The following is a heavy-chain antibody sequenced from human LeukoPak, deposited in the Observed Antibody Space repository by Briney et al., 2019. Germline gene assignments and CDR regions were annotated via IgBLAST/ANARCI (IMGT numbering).Heavy chain of an antibody. Sequence: GGSLRLSCAASGFTFSSYWMSWVRQAPGKGLEWVANIKQDGSEKYYVDSVKGRFTISRDNTKNSLYLQMNSLRAEDTAVYYCGGAYFYGLGRGGGFDYWGQGTLVTVSS. CDR3: GGAYFYGLGRGGGFDY. CDR1: GFTFSSYW. V-gene: IGHV3-7*04. J-gene: IGHJ4*02. D-gene: IGHD3-10*01. CDR2: IKQDGSEK.